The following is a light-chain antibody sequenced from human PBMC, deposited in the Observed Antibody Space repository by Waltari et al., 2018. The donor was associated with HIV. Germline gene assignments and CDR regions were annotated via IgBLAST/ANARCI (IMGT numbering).Light chain of an antibody. V-gene: IGKV1-9*01. Sequence: DIQLTQSPSFLSASVGDRVTITCRASQGISSYLAWYQQKPWKAPKLLIYAASTLHSGFPSLFRGSRSGTEFTLTISSLQPEDFPTYYCQQLNSHPFTFVPVTKGDIK. CDR3: QQLNSHPFT. J-gene: IGKJ3*01. CDR2: AAS. CDR1: QGISSY.